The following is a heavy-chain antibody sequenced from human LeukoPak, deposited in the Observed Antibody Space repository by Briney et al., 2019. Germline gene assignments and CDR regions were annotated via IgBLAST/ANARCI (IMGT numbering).Heavy chain of an antibody. CDR2: IIPIFGTA. CDR3: ASVRTTGTARPFDP. CDR1: GGTFSSYA. Sequence: ASVKVSCKASGGTFSSYAISWVRQAPGQGLEWMGGIIPIFGTANYAQKFQGRVTITADKSTSTAYMELSSLRSEDTAVYYCASVRTTGTARPFDPWGQGTLVTVSS. D-gene: IGHD1-1*01. J-gene: IGHJ5*02. V-gene: IGHV1-69*06.